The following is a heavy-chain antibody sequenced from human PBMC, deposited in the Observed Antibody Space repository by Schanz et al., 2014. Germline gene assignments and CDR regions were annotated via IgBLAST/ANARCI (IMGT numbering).Heavy chain of an antibody. CDR3: ARDERDLPRSLFVF. J-gene: IGHJ4*02. V-gene: IGHV4-4*02. D-gene: IGHD2-2*01. Sequence: QLQLQESGSGLVKPSQTLSLTCGVSGGSISSSNWWSWVRQSPGTGLEWIGEINNSGSTNYNPSLKSRVTISRDKSKSQFSLTLNAVTAADTAVYYCARDERDLPRSLFVFWGQGTLVTVSS. CDR1: GGSISSSNW. CDR2: INNSGST.